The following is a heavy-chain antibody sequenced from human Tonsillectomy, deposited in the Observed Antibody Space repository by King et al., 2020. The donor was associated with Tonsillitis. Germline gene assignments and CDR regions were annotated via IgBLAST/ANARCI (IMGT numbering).Heavy chain of an antibody. Sequence: TLKESGPTLVKPTQTLTLTCTFSGFSLSTSGVCVGWIRQPPGKALECLALIYWDDDKRYSPSLESRLTITNDTSKTQGVLTMTNMDPVDTATYYDAHSFSRYFDWLPDGPHNWFDPWGQGTLVTVSS. CDR3: AHSFSRYFDWLPDGPHNWFDP. D-gene: IGHD3-9*01. J-gene: IGHJ5*02. CDR1: GFSLSTSGVC. V-gene: IGHV2-5*02. CDR2: IYWDDDK.